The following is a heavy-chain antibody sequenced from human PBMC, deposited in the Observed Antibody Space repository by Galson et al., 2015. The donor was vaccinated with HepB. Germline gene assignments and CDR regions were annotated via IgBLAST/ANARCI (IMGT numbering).Heavy chain of an antibody. CDR2: IIPIFGTA. CDR3: AREAHQDSSGYYYAY. D-gene: IGHD3-22*01. Sequence: SVKVSCKASGGTFSNYTISWVRQAPGQGLEWMGGIIPIFGTANYAQNFQGRVAITADESTSTAYMDLSSLRSEDTAVYYCAREAHQDSSGYYYAYWGQGTLVTVSS. J-gene: IGHJ4*02. CDR1: GGTFSNYT. V-gene: IGHV1-69*13.